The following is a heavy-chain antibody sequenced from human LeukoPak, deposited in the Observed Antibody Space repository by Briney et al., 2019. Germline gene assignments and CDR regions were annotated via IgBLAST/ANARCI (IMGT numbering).Heavy chain of an antibody. CDR3: AKDIRAVEWLLPNYYYYYGMDV. CDR2: ISGDGGST. V-gene: IGHV3-43*02. Sequence: GGSLRLSCAASGFTFDDYAMHWVRQAPGKGLEWVSLISGDGGSTYYADSVKGRFTISRDNSKNSLYLRMNSLRTEDTALYYCAKDIRAVEWLLPNYYYYYGMDVWGQGTTVTVPS. CDR1: GFTFDDYA. D-gene: IGHD3-22*01. J-gene: IGHJ6*02.